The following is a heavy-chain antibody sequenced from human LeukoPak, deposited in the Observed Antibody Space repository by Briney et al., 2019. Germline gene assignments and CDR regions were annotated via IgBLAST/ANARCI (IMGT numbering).Heavy chain of an antibody. Sequence: GGSLRLSCAASGFSLSTYAMSWVRQAPGKGLEWVANIKQDGSEKYYVDSVKGRFTISRDNAKNSLYLQMNSLRAEDTAVYYCAREIYCGGDCYYYFDYWGQGTLVTVSS. CDR1: GFSLSTYA. V-gene: IGHV3-7*01. CDR2: IKQDGSEK. D-gene: IGHD2-21*02. CDR3: AREIYCGGDCYYYFDY. J-gene: IGHJ4*02.